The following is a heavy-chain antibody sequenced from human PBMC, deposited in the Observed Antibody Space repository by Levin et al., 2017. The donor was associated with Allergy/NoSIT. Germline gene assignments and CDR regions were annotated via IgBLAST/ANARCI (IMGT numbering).Heavy chain of an antibody. V-gene: IGHV3-23*01. CDR2: ISGSGGST. CDR1: GFTFSSYA. CDR3: AKFSSSGWYFAGYFDY. Sequence: GESLKISCAASGFTFSSYAMSWVRQAPGKGLEWVSAISGSGGSTYYADSVKGRFTISRDNSKNTLYLQMNSLRAEDTAVYYCAKFSSSGWYFAGYFDYWGQGTLVTVSS. D-gene: IGHD6-19*01. J-gene: IGHJ4*02.